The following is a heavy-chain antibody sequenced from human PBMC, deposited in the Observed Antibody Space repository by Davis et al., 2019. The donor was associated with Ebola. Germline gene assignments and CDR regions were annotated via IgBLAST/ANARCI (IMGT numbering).Heavy chain of an antibody. V-gene: IGHV3-21*01. CDR2: ISSSSSYI. CDR1: GFTFSSYS. D-gene: IGHD6-13*01. J-gene: IGHJ6*02. CDR3: ARDLGIAARGGYYYGMDV. Sequence: GGSLRLSCAASGFTFSSYSMNWVRQAPGKGLEWVSSISSSSSYIYYADSVKGRFTISRDNAKNSLYLQMNSLRAKDTAVYYCARDLGIAARGGYYYGMDVWGQGTTVTVSS.